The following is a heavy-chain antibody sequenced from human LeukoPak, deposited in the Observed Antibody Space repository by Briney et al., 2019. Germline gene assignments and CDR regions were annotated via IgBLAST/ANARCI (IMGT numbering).Heavy chain of an antibody. D-gene: IGHD1-26*01. CDR2: INPRGVIT. V-gene: IGHV1-46*01. CDR3: ARDLSWELLTSWFDP. Sequence: ASVKVSCKASGYTFTSYYMHWVRQAPGQGLEWMGIINPRGVITSYAQKFHGRVTMTRYMSTSTVYMDLSSLRSEDTAVYYCARDLSWELLTSWFDPWGQGTLVTVSS. J-gene: IGHJ5*02. CDR1: GYTFTSYY.